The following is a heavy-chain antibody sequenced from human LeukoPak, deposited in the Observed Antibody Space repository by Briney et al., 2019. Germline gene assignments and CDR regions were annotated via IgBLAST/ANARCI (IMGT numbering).Heavy chain of an antibody. V-gene: IGHV3-7*03. J-gene: IGHJ4*02. Sequence: GGSLRLSCAASGFRFNTYWMSWVRQAPGKGLEWVANIKQDGNEKYYADSVKGRFTISRDNSKNTLYLQMNSLRAEDTAVYYCAKGDKPVIAMVKFDYWGQGTLVTVSS. CDR3: AKGDKPVIAMVKFDY. CDR2: IKQDGNEK. CDR1: GFRFNTYW. D-gene: IGHD5-18*01.